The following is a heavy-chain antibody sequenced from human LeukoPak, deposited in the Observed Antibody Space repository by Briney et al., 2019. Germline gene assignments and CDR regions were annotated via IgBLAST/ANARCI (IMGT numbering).Heavy chain of an antibody. CDR3: ARDFQTVGRGLGDY. Sequence: GGSLRLSCAASGFTFSSYEMNWVRQAPGKGLEWVSYICSSGSTIYYADSVKGRFTISRDNAKNSLYLQMNSLRAEDTAVYYCARDFQTVGRGLGDYWGQGTLVTVSS. CDR2: ICSSGSTI. CDR1: GFTFSSYE. J-gene: IGHJ4*02. V-gene: IGHV3-48*03. D-gene: IGHD3-10*01.